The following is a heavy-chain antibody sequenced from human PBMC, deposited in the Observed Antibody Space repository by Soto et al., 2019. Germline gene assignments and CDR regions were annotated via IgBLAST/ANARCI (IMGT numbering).Heavy chain of an antibody. CDR3: ASNMVFGEYGMDV. CDR1: GFTFSSYA. CDR2: ISGSAGSI. V-gene: IGHV3-23*01. J-gene: IGHJ6*02. D-gene: IGHD3-10*02. Sequence: HPGGSLRLSCAASGFTFSSYAMSWVRQAPGKGLEWVSAISGSAGSIYYADSVKGRFTISRDNSMNTLYLQMNSLRAEDTAVYYCASNMVFGEYGMDVWGQGTTVTVSS.